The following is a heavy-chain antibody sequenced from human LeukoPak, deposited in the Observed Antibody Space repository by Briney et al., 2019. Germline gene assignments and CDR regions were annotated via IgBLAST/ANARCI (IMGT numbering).Heavy chain of an antibody. CDR2: VGSTGGTT. D-gene: IGHD3-10*02. J-gene: IGHJ4*02. CDR1: GFTVTSSA. CDR3: AAVPGIIIAGYFAS. V-gene: IGHV3-23*01. Sequence: GGSLRLSCVASGFTVTSSAMTWVRQAPGKGLECVSVVGSTGGTTYYADSVKGRFTISRDNAKNTMILQMNNLRVEDTAVYYCAAVPGIIIAGYFASWGRGTLVAVSA.